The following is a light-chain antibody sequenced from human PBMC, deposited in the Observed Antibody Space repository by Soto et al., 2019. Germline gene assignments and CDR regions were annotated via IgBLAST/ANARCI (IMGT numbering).Light chain of an antibody. J-gene: IGKJ3*01. V-gene: IGKV3-20*01. Sequence: EIVLTQSPGALSLSPGERATLSCRVSRGISSSYLAWYQQKPGQAPRLLIYGAATRATGIPDRFSGSGSGADFTLTISRLEPEDFAVYYCQEYGSSPQVTFGPGTKVDT. CDR2: GAA. CDR3: QEYGSSPQVT. CDR1: RGISSSY.